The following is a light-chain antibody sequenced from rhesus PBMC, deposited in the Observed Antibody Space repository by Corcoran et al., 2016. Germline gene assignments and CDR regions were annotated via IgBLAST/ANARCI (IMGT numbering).Light chain of an antibody. J-gene: IGKJ1*01. V-gene: IGKV1-69*01. CDR3: QQHDTSPWT. CDR1: QDISYW. Sequence: DIQMTQSPSSLSGSVGDRVTITCRASQDISYWLAWYHQRPGEAPHLLIYKASYLEKGVPSRFSGSGSGTDFTLTISSLQPEDIATYYCQQHDTSPWTFGQGTKVEIK. CDR2: KAS.